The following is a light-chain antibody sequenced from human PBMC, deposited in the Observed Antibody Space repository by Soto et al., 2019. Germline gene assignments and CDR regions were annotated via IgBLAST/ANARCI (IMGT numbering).Light chain of an antibody. CDR3: QSFDINVLALI. Sequence: QSVLIQPPSASGTPGQRVTISCSGSSSNIGSNYVYWFQQLPGAAPKLLIYRNNQRPSGVPDRFSGSKSGTSASLAITGLRAEDEADYYCQSFDINVLALIFGVGTKLTVL. CDR1: SSNIGSNY. CDR2: RNN. V-gene: IGLV1-47*01. J-gene: IGLJ2*01.